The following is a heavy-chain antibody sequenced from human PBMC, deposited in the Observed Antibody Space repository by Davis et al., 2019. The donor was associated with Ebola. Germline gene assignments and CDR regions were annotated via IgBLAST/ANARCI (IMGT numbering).Heavy chain of an antibody. CDR1: GFTFSSYA. J-gene: IGHJ5*02. CDR3: ARRAYNGNWFDH. V-gene: IGHV3-23*01. CDR2: ISGSGGST. Sequence: GESLKISCAASGFTFSSYAMSWVRQAPGKGLEWVSAISGSGGSTYYADSVKGRFTISRHNSKNTLYLQMNSLRPEDTAVYFCARRAYNGNWFDHWGQGTLVTVSS. D-gene: IGHD1-1*01.